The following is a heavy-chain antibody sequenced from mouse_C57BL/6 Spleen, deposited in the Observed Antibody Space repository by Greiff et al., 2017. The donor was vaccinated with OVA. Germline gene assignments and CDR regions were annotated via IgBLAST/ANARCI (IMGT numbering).Heavy chain of an antibody. CDR2: IRLKSDNYAT. V-gene: IGHV6-3*01. J-gene: IGHJ2*01. D-gene: IGHD1-1*01. Sequence: DVMLVESGGGLVQPGGSMKLSCVASGFTFSNYWMNWVRQSPEKGLEWVAQIRLKSDNYATHYAESVKGRFTISRDDSKSSVYLQMNNLRAEDTGIYYCTIYYGSSYLYYFDYWGQGTTLTVSS. CDR1: GFTFSNYW. CDR3: TIYYGSSYLYYFDY.